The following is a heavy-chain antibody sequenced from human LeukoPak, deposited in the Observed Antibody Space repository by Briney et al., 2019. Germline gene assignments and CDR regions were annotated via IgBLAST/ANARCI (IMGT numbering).Heavy chain of an antibody. Sequence: GESLKISCKGSGYSFTSYWIGWVRQMPGKGLEWMGIIYPGDSGTRYSPSFQGQVTISADKSISTAYLQWSSLKASDTAMYYCARITELGSYYYGSGSYYNPSLFDYWGQGTLVTVSS. J-gene: IGHJ4*02. CDR2: IYPGDSGT. CDR1: GYSFTSYW. V-gene: IGHV5-51*01. D-gene: IGHD3-10*01. CDR3: ARITELGSYYYGSGSYYNPSLFDY.